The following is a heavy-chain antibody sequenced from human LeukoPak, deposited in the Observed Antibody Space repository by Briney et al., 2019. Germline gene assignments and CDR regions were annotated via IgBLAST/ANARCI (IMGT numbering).Heavy chain of an antibody. J-gene: IGHJ5*02. V-gene: IGHV4-30-4*08. D-gene: IGHD3-22*01. CDR2: IYYSGST. CDR1: GGSISSGDYY. Sequence: SQTLSLTCTVSGGSISSGDYYWSWIRQPPGKGLEWIGYIYYSGSTYYNPSLKSRVTISVDTSKNQFSLKLSSVAAADTAVYYCARDPFARAINYYDSSGYPWGQGTLVTVSS. CDR3: ARDPFARAINYYDSSGYP.